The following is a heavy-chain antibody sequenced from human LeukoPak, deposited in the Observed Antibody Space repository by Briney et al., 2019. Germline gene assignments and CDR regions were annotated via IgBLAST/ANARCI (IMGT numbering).Heavy chain of an antibody. CDR1: GFIFSNYA. CDR3: ARVIRAAPGKGYFDY. V-gene: IGHV3-23*01. CDR2: FSGSGGSP. D-gene: IGHD6-13*01. Sequence: GGAPRLSWATSGFIFSNYALSWGRQAPGEGVEGAFCFSGSGGSPYHADSVKGRFTISRDSTNNTLYLQMNSRRAEDTAIYYCARVIRAAPGKGYFDYWGQGTLVTVSS. J-gene: IGHJ4*02.